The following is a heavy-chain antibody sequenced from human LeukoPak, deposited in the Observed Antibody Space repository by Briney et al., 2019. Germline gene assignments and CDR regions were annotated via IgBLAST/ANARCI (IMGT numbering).Heavy chain of an antibody. CDR2: SNADGRTT. V-gene: IGHV3-74*01. D-gene: IGHD2-21*02. CDR1: GFTFGDFW. CDR3: ARGPTGDTRPIEH. J-gene: IGHJ4*02. Sequence: GGPLRLSCAPSGFTFGDFWMYGPPQAPGKGRVWVSRSNADGRTTRYADSVKGRFTISRDNAKNTLYLEMKSLRADDTALYYCARGPTGDTRPIEHWGQGTLVTVSS.